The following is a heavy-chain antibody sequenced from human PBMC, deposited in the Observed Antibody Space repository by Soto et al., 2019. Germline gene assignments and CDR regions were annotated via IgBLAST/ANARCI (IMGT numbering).Heavy chain of an antibody. CDR1: GGSISSYY. Sequence: SETLSLTCTVSGGSISSYYWSWIRQPPGKGLEWIGYIYYSGSTNYNPSLKSRVTISVDTSKNQFSLKLSSVTAADTAVYYCARDKAAKGYCTNGVCYPEDNYYYYYGMDVWGQGTTVTVSS. D-gene: IGHD2-8*01. CDR3: ARDKAAKGYCTNGVCYPEDNYYYYYGMDV. CDR2: IYYSGST. J-gene: IGHJ6*02. V-gene: IGHV4-59*01.